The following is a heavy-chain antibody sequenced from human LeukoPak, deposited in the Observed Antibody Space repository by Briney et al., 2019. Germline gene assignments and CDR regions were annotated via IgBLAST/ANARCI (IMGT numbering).Heavy chain of an antibody. J-gene: IGHJ4*02. CDR3: ARVKDNSSSWLY. V-gene: IGHV1-3*01. CDR2: INAGNGYT. CDR1: GYTFTSYA. Sequence: ASVKVSCKASGYTFTSYAMHWVRQAPGQRLEWMGWINAGNGYTKYSQNFQGGVTITRDTSASTAYMELSSLRSEDTAVYYCARVKDNSSSWLYWGQGTLVTVSS. D-gene: IGHD6-13*01.